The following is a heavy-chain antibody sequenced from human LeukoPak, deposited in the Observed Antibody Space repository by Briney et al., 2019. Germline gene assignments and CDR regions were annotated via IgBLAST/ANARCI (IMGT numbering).Heavy chain of an antibody. Sequence: GGSLRLSCAASGFIFTKYWVHWVRQAPGKGLEWVSVISGSGGSTYYADSVKGRFTISRDNSKNTLYLQMNSLRAEDTAVYYCARGNHYYDILTGYPDWFDPWGQGTLVTVSS. D-gene: IGHD3-9*01. J-gene: IGHJ5*02. CDR1: GFIFTKYW. CDR2: ISGSGGST. CDR3: ARGNHYYDILTGYPDWFDP. V-gene: IGHV3-23*01.